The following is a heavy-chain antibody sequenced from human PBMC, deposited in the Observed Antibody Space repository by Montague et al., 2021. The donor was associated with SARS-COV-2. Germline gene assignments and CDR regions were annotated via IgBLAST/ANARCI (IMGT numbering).Heavy chain of an antibody. CDR3: ATHRQHHNH. CDR2: IFYNGDT. Sequence: SETLSLTCTVSGGSISGYYWTWIRQPPGKGLEWIGYIFYNGDTNYNPSLKSQVSISVDTSKNQFSLKLIAVTAADTAVYFCATHRQHHNHWGQGAMVAVSS. CDR1: GGSISGYY. D-gene: IGHD6-13*01. J-gene: IGHJ5*02. V-gene: IGHV4-59*08.